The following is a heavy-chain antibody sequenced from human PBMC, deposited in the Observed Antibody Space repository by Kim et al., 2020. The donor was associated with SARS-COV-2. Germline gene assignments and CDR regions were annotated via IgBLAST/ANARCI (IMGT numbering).Heavy chain of an antibody. CDR1: GGSISSSNW. D-gene: IGHD3-22*01. V-gene: IGHV4-4*02. CDR2: IYHSGST. Sequence: SETLSLTCAVSGGSISSSNWWSWVRQPPGKGLEWIGEIYHSGSTNYNPSLKSRVTISVDKSKNQFSLKLSSVTAADTAVYYCARGHDSSGYEGGRSSGFDPWGQGTLVTVSS. J-gene: IGHJ5*02. CDR3: ARGHDSSGYEGGRSSGFDP.